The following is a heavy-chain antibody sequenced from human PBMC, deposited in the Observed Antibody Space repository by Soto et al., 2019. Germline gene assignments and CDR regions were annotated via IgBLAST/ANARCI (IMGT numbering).Heavy chain of an antibody. CDR2: IKQDGSEK. CDR3: ARDIVVVVAASRGSDAFDI. CDR1: GFTIGNHW. J-gene: IGHJ3*02. D-gene: IGHD2-15*01. Sequence: GGPLRLSCAASGFTIGNHWMSLVRQAPGKGLEWVANIKQDGSEKYYVDSVKGRFTISRDNAKNSLYLQMNSLRAEDTAVYYCARDIVVVVAASRGSDAFDIWGQGTMVTVSS. V-gene: IGHV3-7*01.